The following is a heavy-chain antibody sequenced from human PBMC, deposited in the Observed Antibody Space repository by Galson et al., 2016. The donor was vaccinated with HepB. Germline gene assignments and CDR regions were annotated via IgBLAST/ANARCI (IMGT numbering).Heavy chain of an antibody. CDR1: GFTFSSYG. J-gene: IGHJ4*02. Sequence: SLRLSCAASGFTFSSYGMHWVRQAPGKGLEWVAVIWYDGSNKYYADSVKGRFTISRDNSKNTLYRQMNSLRAEDTAVYYCARGYCSGGSCQYDYVWGSYRHVPLYYFDYWGQGTLVTVSS. CDR3: ARGYCSGGSCQYDYVWGSYRHVPLYYFDY. D-gene: IGHD3-16*02. V-gene: IGHV3-33*01. CDR2: IWYDGSNK.